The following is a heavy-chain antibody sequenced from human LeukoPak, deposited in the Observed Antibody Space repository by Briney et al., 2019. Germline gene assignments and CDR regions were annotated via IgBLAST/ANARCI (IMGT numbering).Heavy chain of an antibody. J-gene: IGHJ4*02. CDR2: IYHSGST. Sequence: SETLSLTCAVSGYSISSGYYWGWIRQPPGKGLEWIGNIYHSGSTYYNPSLKSRVTISVDTSKNQFSLKLSSVTPADTAVYYCARNLPFDYWGQGTLVTVSS. V-gene: IGHV4-38-2*01. CDR3: ARNLPFDY. D-gene: IGHD1-14*01. CDR1: GYSISSGYY.